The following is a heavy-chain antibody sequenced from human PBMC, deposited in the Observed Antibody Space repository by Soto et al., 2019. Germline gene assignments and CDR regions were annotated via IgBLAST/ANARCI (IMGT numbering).Heavy chain of an antibody. J-gene: IGHJ4*02. CDR3: AKGGQRYDY. V-gene: IGHV3-23*01. D-gene: IGHD1-1*01. Sequence: QPGGSLRLSCAASGFTFSDYAMSWVRQAPGKGLEWVSAISASVGSTYYTDSVKGRFTISRDNSKNTLYLQMNSLRAEDTAVYYCAKGGQRYDYWGQGTLVTVSS. CDR1: GFTFSDYA. CDR2: ISASVGST.